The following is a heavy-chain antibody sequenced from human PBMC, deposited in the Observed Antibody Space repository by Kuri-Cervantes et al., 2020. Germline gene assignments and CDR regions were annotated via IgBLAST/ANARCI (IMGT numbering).Heavy chain of an antibody. Sequence: SQTLSLTCAVYGGSFSGYYWSWIRQPPGKGLEWIGEINHSGSTNYNPSLKSRVTISVDTSKNQFSLNLNSVTAADTAVYYCASQFWSGSKHYYYYYMDVWGEGTTVTVSS. CDR1: GGSFSGYY. V-gene: IGHV4-34*01. CDR3: ASQFWSGSKHYYYYYMDV. CDR2: INHSGST. J-gene: IGHJ6*03. D-gene: IGHD3-3*01.